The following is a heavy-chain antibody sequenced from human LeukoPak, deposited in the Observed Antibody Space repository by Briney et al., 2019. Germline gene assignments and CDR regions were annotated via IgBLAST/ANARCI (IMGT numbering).Heavy chain of an antibody. V-gene: IGHV3-15*05. CDR3: AAYYDSSGYAFDI. D-gene: IGHD3-22*01. Sequence: GGSLRLSCAASGFTFSNAWMSWVRQAPGKGLEWVGRIKSKTDGGTTDYAAPVKGRFTISRDDSKNTLYLQMNSLRAEDTALYYCAAYYDSSGYAFDIWGQGTMVTVSS. CDR2: IKSKTDGGTT. J-gene: IGHJ3*02. CDR1: GFTFSNAW.